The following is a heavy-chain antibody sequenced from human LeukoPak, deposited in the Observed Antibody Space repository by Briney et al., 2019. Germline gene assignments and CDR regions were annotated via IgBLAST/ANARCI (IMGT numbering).Heavy chain of an antibody. D-gene: IGHD2-2*01. CDR3: ARGGCSSTSCYHY. V-gene: IGHV4-39*07. J-gene: IGHJ4*02. Sequence: PSETLSLTCTVSGGSVNSGTYYWSWIRQPPGKGLEWIGNIYYSGSAYYNPSLKSRVTISVDRSKNQFSLKLSSVTAADTAVYYCARGGCSSTSCYHYWGQGTLVTVSS. CDR1: GGSVNSGTYY. CDR2: IYYSGSA.